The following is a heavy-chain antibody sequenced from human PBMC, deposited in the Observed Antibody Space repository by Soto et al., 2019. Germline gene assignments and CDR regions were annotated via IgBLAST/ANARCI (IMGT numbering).Heavy chain of an antibody. J-gene: IGHJ5*02. V-gene: IGHV4-39*01. CDR1: GDSISNSRFY. D-gene: IGHD3-22*01. Sequence: QLQLKESGPGLVKSSETLSLTCSVSGDSISNSRFYWAWIRQPPGEGLEWIGSIYHTGNAYYNTSLKSRVTIFVDTSKNQFSLKLTSVTAADTALYYCARDYFDSSDYTTNWFDPWGQGALVTVSS. CDR2: IYHTGNA. CDR3: ARDYFDSSDYTTNWFDP.